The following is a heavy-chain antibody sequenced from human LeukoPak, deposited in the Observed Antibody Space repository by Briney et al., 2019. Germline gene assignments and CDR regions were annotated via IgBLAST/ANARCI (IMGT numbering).Heavy chain of an antibody. CDR3: ASGGFGELSHDY. J-gene: IGHJ4*02. V-gene: IGHV3-48*03. Sequence: GGSQRLSCAASGFTFSSYEMNWVRQAPGRGLEWVSYISSSGSTIYYADSVKGRFTISRDNAKNSLYLQMNSLRAEDTAVYYCASGGFGELSHDYWGQGTLVTVSS. CDR2: ISSSGSTI. CDR1: GFTFSSYE. D-gene: IGHD3-10*01.